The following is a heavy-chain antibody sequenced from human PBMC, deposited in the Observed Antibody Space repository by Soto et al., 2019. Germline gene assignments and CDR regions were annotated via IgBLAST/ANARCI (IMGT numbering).Heavy chain of an antibody. CDR1: GYTFFNYG. J-gene: IGHJ4*02. CDR2: ISAYNGNR. Sequence: ASVKVSCKASGYTFFNYGITWVRQAPGQGLEWMGWISAYNGNRNYAQKFQGRVTMTTDTSTSTAYMELRTLRSDDTAVYYCARSPIAATGSLDYWGQGTLVTVSS. CDR3: ARSPIAATGSLDY. D-gene: IGHD6-6*01. V-gene: IGHV1-18*01.